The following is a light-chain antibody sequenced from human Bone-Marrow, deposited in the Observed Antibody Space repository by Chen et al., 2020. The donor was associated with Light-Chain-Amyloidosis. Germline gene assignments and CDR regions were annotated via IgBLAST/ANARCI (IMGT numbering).Light chain of an antibody. Sequence: FMPTQPPSLSESPGKTVITSCTRSSGSIATNYVQWYQQRPGSSPTTVIYEDDQRPSGVPDRFSGSIDRSSNSASLTISGLKTEDEADYYCQSYQGSSQGVFGGGTKLTVL. J-gene: IGLJ3*02. CDR2: EDD. CDR1: SGSIATNY. V-gene: IGLV6-57*01. CDR3: QSYQGSSQGV.